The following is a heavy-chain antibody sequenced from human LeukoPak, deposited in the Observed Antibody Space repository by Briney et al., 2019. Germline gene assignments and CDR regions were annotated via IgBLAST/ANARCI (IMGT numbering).Heavy chain of an antibody. CDR2: ISPYNANT. Sequence: ASVKVSCKASGYKFTFNGIAWVRQAPGQGLDWMGWISPYNANTDYAQKLHGRLSMTTDTSTTTAYMELGSLRSDDTAVYFCAREAGSGSYYPFDYWGQGTLVTVSS. V-gene: IGHV1-18*01. CDR1: GYKFTFNG. D-gene: IGHD3-10*01. J-gene: IGHJ4*02. CDR3: AREAGSGSYYPFDY.